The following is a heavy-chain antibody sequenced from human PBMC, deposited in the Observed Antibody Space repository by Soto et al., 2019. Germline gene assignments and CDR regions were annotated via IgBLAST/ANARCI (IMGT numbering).Heavy chain of an antibody. CDR2: IYHSGST. D-gene: IGHD4-17*01. CDR3: ARDDYGVCGY. Sequence: QLQLQESGSGLVKPSQTLSLTCAVSGGSISSGGYSWSWIRQPPGKGLEWIGYIYHSGSTYYNPSLKSRVTISVDSSKTQFSQKLSSVTAADTAVYYCARDDYGVCGYWGQGTLVTVSS. V-gene: IGHV4-30-2*01. J-gene: IGHJ4*02. CDR1: GGSISSGGYS.